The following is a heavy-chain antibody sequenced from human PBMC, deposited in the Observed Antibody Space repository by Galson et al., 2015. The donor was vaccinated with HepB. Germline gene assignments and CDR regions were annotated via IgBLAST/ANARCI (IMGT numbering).Heavy chain of an antibody. D-gene: IGHD2-21*02. CDR2: INWNGGST. Sequence: SLRLSCAASGFTFDDYAMSWVRQGPGKGLEWVSGINWNGGSTAYADSVKGRFTISRDNAKNSLYLEINSLTAEDTALYHCARRTYCGGDCYSIWEEYYFDYWGQGTLVTVSS. CDR1: GFTFDDYA. CDR3: ARRTYCGGDCYSIWEEYYFDY. J-gene: IGHJ4*02. V-gene: IGHV3-20*01.